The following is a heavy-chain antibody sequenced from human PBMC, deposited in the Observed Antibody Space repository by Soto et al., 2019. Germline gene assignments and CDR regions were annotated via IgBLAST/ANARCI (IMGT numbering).Heavy chain of an antibody. Sequence: SQTLSLTCDISGDSVSHESVTWNWIRQSPSRGLEWLGRTYYRSKWYSDYAVSVGSRVSINPDTSKNQFSLKLSSVTAADTAVYYCARHGDGYNYGTFTGFDSWGQGTLVTVSS. D-gene: IGHD5-12*01. J-gene: IGHJ4*02. V-gene: IGHV6-1*01. CDR1: GDSVSHESVT. CDR2: TYYRSKWYS. CDR3: ARHGDGYNYGTFTGFDS.